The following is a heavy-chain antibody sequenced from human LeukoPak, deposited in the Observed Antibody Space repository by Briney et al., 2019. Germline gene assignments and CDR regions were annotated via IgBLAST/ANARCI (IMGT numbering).Heavy chain of an antibody. CDR1: GFTVSSNY. CDR3: ARDTRTTVIPYFDY. J-gene: IGHJ4*02. CDR2: IYSGGST. D-gene: IGHD4-17*01. V-gene: IGHV3-66*02. Sequence: GGSLRLSCAASGFTVSSNYMSWVRQAPGKGLGWVSVIYSGGSTYYADSVKGRFTISRDNSKNTLYLQMNSLRAEDTAVYYCARDTRTTVIPYFDYWGQGTLVTVSS.